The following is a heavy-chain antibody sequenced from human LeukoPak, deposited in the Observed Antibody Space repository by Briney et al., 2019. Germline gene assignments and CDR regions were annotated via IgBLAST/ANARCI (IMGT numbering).Heavy chain of an antibody. CDR1: GGSISSYY. Sequence: PSETLSLTCTVSGGSISSYYWSWIRQPAGKGLEWIGRIYTSGSTNYNPSLKSRVTMSVDTSKNQFSLKLSSVTAADTAVYYCASLRTTVVSPYYYYYMDVWGKGTTVTVSS. D-gene: IGHD4-23*01. CDR3: ASLRTTVVSPYYYYYMDV. CDR2: IYTSGST. J-gene: IGHJ6*03. V-gene: IGHV4-4*07.